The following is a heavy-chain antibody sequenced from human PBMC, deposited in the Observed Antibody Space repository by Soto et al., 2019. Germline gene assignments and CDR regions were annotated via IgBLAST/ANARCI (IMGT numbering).Heavy chain of an antibody. CDR3: TTAVWYYDFWPPPMGMDV. J-gene: IGHJ6*02. Sequence: GGSLRLSCAASGFTFSNAWMNWVRQAPGKGLEWVGRIKSKTDGGTTDYAAPVKGRFTISRDDSKNTLYLQMNSLKTEDTAVYYCTTAVWYYDFWPPPMGMDVWGQGTTLTVSS. CDR1: GFTFSNAW. CDR2: IKSKTDGGTT. V-gene: IGHV3-15*07. D-gene: IGHD3-3*01.